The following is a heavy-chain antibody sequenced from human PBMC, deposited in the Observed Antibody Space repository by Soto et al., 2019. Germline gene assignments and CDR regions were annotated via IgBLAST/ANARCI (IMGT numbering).Heavy chain of an antibody. V-gene: IGHV3-23*01. CDR2: ISGSGGTP. D-gene: IGHD6-13*01. Sequence: GGSLRLSCAASGFTFSRSAMSWVRQAPGRGLEWFSTISGSGGTPYYADSVRGRFTISRDNSKNTLYLVLNSLRAEDTAVYYCAMGLAAAGPLDYWGQGTLVTVSS. CDR1: GFTFSRSA. CDR3: AMGLAAAGPLDY. J-gene: IGHJ4*02.